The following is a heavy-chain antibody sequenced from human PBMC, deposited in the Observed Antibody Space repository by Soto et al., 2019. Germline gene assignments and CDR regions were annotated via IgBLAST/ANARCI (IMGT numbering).Heavy chain of an antibody. V-gene: IGHV4-31*03. Sequence: SETLSLTCTVSGGSISSGGYYWSWIRQHPGKGLEWIGYIYYSGSTYYNPSLKSRVTISVDTSKNQFSLKLSSVTAADTAVYYCARDLRRGDIWFDPWGQGTLVTVSS. J-gene: IGHJ5*02. D-gene: IGHD3-16*01. CDR1: GGSISSGGYY. CDR2: IYYSGST. CDR3: ARDLRRGDIWFDP.